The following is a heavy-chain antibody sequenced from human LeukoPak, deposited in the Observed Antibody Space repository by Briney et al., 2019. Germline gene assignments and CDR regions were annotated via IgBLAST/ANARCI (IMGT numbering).Heavy chain of an antibody. CDR3: ARDGDIGYSYFFGKSYYFDY. J-gene: IGHJ4*02. D-gene: IGHD5-18*01. CDR2: IIPIFGTA. CDR1: GGTFSNYA. Sequence: GASVKVSCKASGGTFSNYAVNWVRQAPGQGLEWMGGIIPIFGTAHYAQKFQGRVTITADESTSTAYMQLSSLRSEDTAVYYCARDGDIGYSYFFGKSYYFDYWGQGTLDTVSS. V-gene: IGHV1-69*13.